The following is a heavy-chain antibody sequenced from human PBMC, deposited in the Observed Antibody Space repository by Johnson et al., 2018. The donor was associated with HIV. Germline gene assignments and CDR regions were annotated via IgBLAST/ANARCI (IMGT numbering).Heavy chain of an antibody. CDR1: GFTFSSYG. Sequence: QVQLVESGGGVVQPGRSLRLSCAASGFTFSSYGMHWVRQAPGTGLEWVSVISYDGSNKYYADSVKGRFTISRDNSKNTLYPQMNSLRAEDTAVYYCAKDLVDTAMDDAFDIWGQGTMVTVSS. D-gene: IGHD5-18*01. CDR3: AKDLVDTAMDDAFDI. CDR2: ISYDGSNK. J-gene: IGHJ3*02. V-gene: IGHV3-30*18.